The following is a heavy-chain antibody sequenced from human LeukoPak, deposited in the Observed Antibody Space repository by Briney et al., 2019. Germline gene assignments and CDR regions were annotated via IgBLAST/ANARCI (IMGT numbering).Heavy chain of an antibody. CDR1: GSTFSSYS. V-gene: IGHV3-48*01. CDR3: AREPNFDDHAFDY. D-gene: IGHD1-14*01. CDR2: INSRSSGI. J-gene: IGHJ4*02. Sequence: GGSLRLSCAASGSTFSSYSMNWVRQALGKGLEWVSYINSRSSGIDYAGSVKGRFTISRDNAKNSLHLQINSLRAEDTAIYYCAREPNFDDHAFDYWGQGTLVTVSS.